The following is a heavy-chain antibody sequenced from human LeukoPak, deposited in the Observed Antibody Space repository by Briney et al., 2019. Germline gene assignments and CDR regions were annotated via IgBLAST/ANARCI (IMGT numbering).Heavy chain of an antibody. CDR1: GGSISSSSYY. J-gene: IGHJ4*02. CDR3: ARVPYGSGSYLFDY. D-gene: IGHD3-10*01. V-gene: IGHV4-39*07. CDR2: IYYSGST. Sequence: SETLSLTCTVSGGSISSSSYYWGWIRQPPGKGLEWIGSIYYSGSTYYNPSLKSRVTISVDTSKNQFSLKLSSVTAADTAVYYCARVPYGSGSYLFDYWGQGTLVTVSS.